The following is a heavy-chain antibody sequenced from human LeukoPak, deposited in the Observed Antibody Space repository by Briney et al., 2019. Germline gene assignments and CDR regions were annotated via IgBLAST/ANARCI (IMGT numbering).Heavy chain of an antibody. J-gene: IGHJ3*02. Sequence: GSSVKVSCKASGGTFSSYAISWVRQAPGQGLEWMGGIIPIFGTANYAQKFQGRVTITTDESTSTAYMELSSLRSEDTAVYYCARDSDYYYDSSGYRANAFDIWGQGTMVTVSS. CDR1: GGTFSSYA. CDR2: IIPIFGTA. CDR3: ARDSDYYYDSSGYRANAFDI. D-gene: IGHD3-22*01. V-gene: IGHV1-69*05.